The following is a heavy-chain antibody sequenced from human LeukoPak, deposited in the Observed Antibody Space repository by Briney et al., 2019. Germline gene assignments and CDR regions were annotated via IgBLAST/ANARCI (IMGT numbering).Heavy chain of an antibody. J-gene: IGHJ4*02. CDR2: SSGRGGFT. Sequence: GGSLRLSCVVSGFTLSIYAMRCVRRTPGKGLQWVSASSGRGGFTCEADSVTGRSTIHKNNSQNTLHRPSNSLRADETPVYHCPKEGVSGVGGSCSGGSCSSLDYWGEGPLVTVSS. CDR3: PKEGVSGVGGSCSGGSCSSLDY. D-gene: IGHD2-15*01. V-gene: IGHV3-23*01. CDR1: GFTLSIYA.